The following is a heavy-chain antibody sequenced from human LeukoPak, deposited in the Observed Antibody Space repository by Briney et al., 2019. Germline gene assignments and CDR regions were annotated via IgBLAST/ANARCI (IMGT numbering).Heavy chain of an antibody. V-gene: IGHV1-69*13. Sequence: SVKVSCKASGCTFSSYTMSWVRQAPGQGLEWMGWIIPIFGTANYAQKLQGRVTITADESTSTAYMQLSSLRSEDTAVYYCARDGSSIAARRPFDYWGQGTLVTVSS. CDR1: GCTFSSYT. J-gene: IGHJ4*02. D-gene: IGHD6-6*01. CDR2: IIPIFGTA. CDR3: ARDGSSIAARRPFDY.